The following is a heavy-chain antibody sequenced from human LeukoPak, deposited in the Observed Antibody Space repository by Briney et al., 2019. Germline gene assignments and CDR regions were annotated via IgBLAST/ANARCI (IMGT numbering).Heavy chain of an antibody. CDR1: GFNFSSYW. D-gene: IGHD6-6*01. CDR2: INYDGTTT. V-gene: IGHV3-74*01. Sequence: GGSLRLSCAASGFNFSSYWMHWVRQAPGKGLVWISRINYDGTTTSYADSVKGRFTISRDNAKNSLYLQMNSLRAEDTAVYYCATYSTSSAFDSWGQGTLVTVSS. CDR3: ATYSTSSAFDS. J-gene: IGHJ4*02.